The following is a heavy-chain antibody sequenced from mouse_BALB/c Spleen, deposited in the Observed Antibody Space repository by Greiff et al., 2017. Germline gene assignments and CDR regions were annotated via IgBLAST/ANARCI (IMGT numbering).Heavy chain of an antibody. J-gene: IGHJ2*01. CDR2: ISSGGSYT. CDR3: ARQRSYYFDY. V-gene: IGHV5-6*02. Sequence: DVKLVESGGDLVKPGGSLKLSCAASGFTFSSYGMSWVRQTPDKRLEWVATISSGGSYTYYPDSVKGRFTISRDNAKNTLYLQMSSLKSEDTAMYYCARQRSYYFDYWGQGTTLTVSS. CDR1: GFTFSSYG.